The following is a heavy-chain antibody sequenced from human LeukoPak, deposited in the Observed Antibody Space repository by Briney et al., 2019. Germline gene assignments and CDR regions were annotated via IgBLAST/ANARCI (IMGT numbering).Heavy chain of an antibody. Sequence: ASVKVSCKASGYTFTGYYMHWVRQAPGQGLEWMGWINPNSGGTNYAQKFQGRVTMTRDTSISTAYMELSRLRSDDTAVYYCAREAYYDSRRDLDYWGQGTLVTVSS. J-gene: IGHJ4*02. CDR3: AREAYYDSRRDLDY. V-gene: IGHV1-2*02. CDR2: INPNSGGT. D-gene: IGHD3-22*01. CDR1: GYTFTGYY.